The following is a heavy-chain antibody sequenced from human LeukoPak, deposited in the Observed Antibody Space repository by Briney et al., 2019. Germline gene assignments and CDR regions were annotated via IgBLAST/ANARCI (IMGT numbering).Heavy chain of an antibody. V-gene: IGHV5-51*01. CDR2: IYPGDSDT. D-gene: IGHD1-26*01. Sequence: GESLKISCKGSGYSFTSYWIGWVRQMPGKGLEWMGIIYPGDSDTRYSPSFQGQVTISADKSISTAYLQWSSLKASDTAMYYCARPAYSGSYYYAFDIWGQGTMVTVSS. J-gene: IGHJ3*02. CDR1: GYSFTSYW. CDR3: ARPAYSGSYYYAFDI.